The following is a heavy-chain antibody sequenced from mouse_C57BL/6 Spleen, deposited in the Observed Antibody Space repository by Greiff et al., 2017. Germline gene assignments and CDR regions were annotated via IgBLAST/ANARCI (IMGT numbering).Heavy chain of an antibody. D-gene: IGHD2-3*01. CDR2: FYPGSGSI. J-gene: IGHJ3*01. CDR3: ARHERDGCYEAWFAY. Sequence: LVKPGASVKLSCTASGYTFTAYTIHWVKQWSGQGLERIGWFYPGSGSIKYNEKFKDKATLTADKSSSTVYMEISRWRSEDSAVYVCARHERDGCYEAWFAYWGQGTLVTVSA. V-gene: IGHV1-62-2*01. CDR1: GYTFTAYT.